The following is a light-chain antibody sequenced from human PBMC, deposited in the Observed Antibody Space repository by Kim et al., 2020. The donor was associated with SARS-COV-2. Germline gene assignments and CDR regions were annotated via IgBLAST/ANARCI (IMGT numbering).Light chain of an antibody. V-gene: IGLV3-21*04. Sequence: PEKTALIACGENNLGRKSVHCYPHNPAQAPLPVIYYDSDRPSGIPERFSGANSGNTATLTISRGEAGDEADYYCQVWDISSVHFYVFGTGTKVTVL. CDR3: QVWDISSVHFYV. CDR1: NLGRKS. CDR2: YDS. J-gene: IGLJ1*01.